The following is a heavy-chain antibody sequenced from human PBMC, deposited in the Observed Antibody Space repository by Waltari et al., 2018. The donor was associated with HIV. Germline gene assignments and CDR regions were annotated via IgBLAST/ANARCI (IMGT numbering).Heavy chain of an antibody. CDR1: GFTVSGSE. CDR3: TRHGSAFGVEV. CDR2: IRNKANNYAT. V-gene: IGHV3-73*01. D-gene: IGHD3-3*01. J-gene: IGHJ6*02. Sequence: EVQLVQSGGGLVQPGGSLKLACAASGFTVSGSEIHLVRPASGKGLEWVGRIRNKANNYATSYGVSVRGRFTISRDDSKNTAYLHMDGLKSDDTAVYYCTRHGSAFGVEVWGQGTTVTVPS.